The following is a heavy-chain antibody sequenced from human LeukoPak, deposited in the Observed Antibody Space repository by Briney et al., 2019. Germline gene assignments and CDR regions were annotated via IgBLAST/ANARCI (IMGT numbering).Heavy chain of an antibody. D-gene: IGHD1-26*01. CDR3: AREDRGSYYVDY. CDR1: GFTFNTYT. Sequence: GGSLRLSCAASGFTFNTYTMNWVRQAPGKGLEWVSYISGSSGIIDYADSVRGRFTISRDNAQNSLYLQMNSLRAEDTAVYYCAREDRGSYYVDYWGRGTLVTVSS. J-gene: IGHJ4*02. CDR2: ISGSSGII. V-gene: IGHV3-48*04.